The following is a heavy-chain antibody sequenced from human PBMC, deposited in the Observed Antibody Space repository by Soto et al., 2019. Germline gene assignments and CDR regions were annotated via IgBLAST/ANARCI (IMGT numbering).Heavy chain of an antibody. J-gene: IGHJ4*02. CDR3: ARSRNGAVPDSINF. D-gene: IGHD2-8*01. CDR2: ISRDGSSK. Sequence: PGGSLRLSCAASGFTFSRYAMHWVRQAPGEGLEWVAVISRDGSSKYYGDSVKGRFTVSRDNSNNTLYLSMTGLRPDDTAVFYCARSRNGAVPDSINFWGQGTLVTVSS. CDR1: GFTFSRYA. V-gene: IGHV3-30-3*01.